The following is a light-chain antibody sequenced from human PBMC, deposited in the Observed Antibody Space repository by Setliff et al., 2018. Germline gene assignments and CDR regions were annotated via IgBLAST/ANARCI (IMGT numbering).Light chain of an antibody. CDR2: EVT. Sequence: QSALTQPAAVSGPPGQSIAISCAGTSSDVGGYNYVSWYQQHPGKAPKLIIYEVTKRPSGVSDRFSGSKSGNTASLTISGLQAEDEAYYYCLSYTSKTTHALFAGGTQLTVL. CDR1: SSDVGGYNY. CDR3: LSYTSKTTHAL. V-gene: IGLV2-14*03. J-gene: IGLJ2*01.